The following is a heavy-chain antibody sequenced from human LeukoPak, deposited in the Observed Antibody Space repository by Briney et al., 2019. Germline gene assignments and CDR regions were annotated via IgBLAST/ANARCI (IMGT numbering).Heavy chain of an antibody. CDR1: GGTFSSYA. CDR2: IIPILGIA. CDR3: ARTQWDYCSGGSCYPYYFDY. J-gene: IGHJ4*02. D-gene: IGHD2-15*01. Sequence: ASVKVSCKASGGTFSSYAISWVRQAPGQGLEWMGRIIPILGIANYAQKFQGRVTITADKSTSTAYMELSSLRSEDTAVYYCARTQWDYCSGGSCYPYYFDYWGQGTLVTVSS. V-gene: IGHV1-69*04.